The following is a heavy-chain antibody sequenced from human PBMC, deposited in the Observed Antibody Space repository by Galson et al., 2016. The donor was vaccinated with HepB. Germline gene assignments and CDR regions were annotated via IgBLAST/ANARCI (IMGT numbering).Heavy chain of an antibody. CDR2: LSGMGGSP. CDR1: GFSFDDYA. V-gene: IGHV3-23*01. J-gene: IGHJ6*02. Sequence: SLRLSCAASGFSFDDYAMSWVRQAPGKGLEWVASLSGMGGSPHYLDTVKGRFTISRVNSKNTLYLQMQSLRAEDTAVYYCVKCRDKDFWSGYFGGMDVWGQGATLTVS. D-gene: IGHD3-3*01. CDR3: VKCRDKDFWSGYFGGMDV.